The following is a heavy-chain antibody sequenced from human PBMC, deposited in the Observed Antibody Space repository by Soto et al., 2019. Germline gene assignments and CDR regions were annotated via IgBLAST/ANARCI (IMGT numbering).Heavy chain of an antibody. CDR2: ISHDGSKR. D-gene: IGHD3-22*01. V-gene: IGHV3-30*18. Sequence: GGSLRLSCEVSGFTFSDFGLDWVRQAPGKGLEWVAIISHDGSKRFYADSVKGRFTISRDNSKNTLYLQMSSLRPEDTALYYCPKTATYVDGYDNTGYSSEDYWGHGTLVTVSS. CDR3: PKTATYVDGYDNTGYSSEDY. J-gene: IGHJ4*01. CDR1: GFTFSDFG.